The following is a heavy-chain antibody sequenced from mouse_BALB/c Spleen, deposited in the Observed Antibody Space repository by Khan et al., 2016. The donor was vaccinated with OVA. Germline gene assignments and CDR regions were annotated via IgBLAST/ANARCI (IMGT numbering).Heavy chain of an antibody. CDR2: INPSNGDT. CDR3: ARSGYGNPFAS. CDR1: GYTFTSFY. Sequence: QVQLQQPGAELVKPGASVKISCKASGYTFTSFYMYWVKQRPGQGLEWIGGINPSNGDTHFYEKFQSQATLTVGKSDTTAYMQFSSLQSEDSAVDYCARSGYGNPFASWGHGTLVTVAA. D-gene: IGHD2-1*01. V-gene: IGHV1S81*02. J-gene: IGHJ3*01.